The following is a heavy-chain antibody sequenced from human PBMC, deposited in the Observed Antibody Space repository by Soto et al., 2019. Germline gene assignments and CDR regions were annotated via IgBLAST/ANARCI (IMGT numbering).Heavy chain of an antibody. CDR1: GFTVSTYG. CDR3: TGEVASGY. CDR2: LSRDGGTK. Sequence: QVQLVESGGGVVQPGRSLRLSCAVSGFTVSTYGMHWVSQAPGKGLEWVAVLSRDGGTKYYLDSVKGRFTISRDNSRNTLFLEMNSLRGYDMAVYYCTGEVASGYWGQGTLVTVSS. J-gene: IGHJ4*02. D-gene: IGHD2-8*02. V-gene: IGHV3-30*03.